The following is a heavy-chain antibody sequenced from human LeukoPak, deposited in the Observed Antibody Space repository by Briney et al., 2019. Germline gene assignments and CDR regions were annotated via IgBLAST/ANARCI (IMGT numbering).Heavy chain of an antibody. V-gene: IGHV3-30*03. D-gene: IGHD2-2*01. Sequence: GGSLRLSCAASGFSFSTYGMHWVRQAPGKGLEWVAVISYDETNKYYADSVKGRFTISRDNSKNTLYLQMTSPRAEDTAVYYCARQAWPQQYCSRTSCYNWFDPWGQGTLVTASS. J-gene: IGHJ5*02. CDR2: ISYDETNK. CDR3: ARQAWPQQYCSRTSCYNWFDP. CDR1: GFSFSTYG.